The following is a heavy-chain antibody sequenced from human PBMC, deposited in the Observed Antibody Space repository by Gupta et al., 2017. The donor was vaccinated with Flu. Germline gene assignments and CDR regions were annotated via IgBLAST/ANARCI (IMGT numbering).Heavy chain of an antibody. CDR2: ISSSGST. CDR3: ARGHWDN. V-gene: IGHV3-48*03. Sequence: EVQLVESGGGLVQPGGSLRLSCAASGFKFSTYEMSWVRQAPGRGLEWVSFISSSGSTYYTDPVRGRFTIPRDNANNSLYLQMSSLRDEDTAVYYCARGHWDNWGQGTLVTVSS. J-gene: IGHJ4*02. CDR1: GFKFSTYE.